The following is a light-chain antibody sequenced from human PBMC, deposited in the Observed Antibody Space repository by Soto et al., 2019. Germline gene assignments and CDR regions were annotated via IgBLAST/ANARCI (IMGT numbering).Light chain of an antibody. J-gene: IGKJ2*01. CDR1: QSVLYSSSNKNY. Sequence: DIVMTQSPDSLAVSLGERATVNCKSSQSVLYSSSNKNYLAWYQQKPGQPPKLLIYWASTRGSGVPDRFSGSGSETDFTLTISSLQAEDVAVYYCQQYFTTPQTFGQGTKLEIK. CDR2: WAS. CDR3: QQYFTTPQT. V-gene: IGKV4-1*01.